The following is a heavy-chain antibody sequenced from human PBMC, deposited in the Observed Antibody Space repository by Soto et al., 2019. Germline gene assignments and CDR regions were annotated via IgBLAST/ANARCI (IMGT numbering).Heavy chain of an antibody. CDR2: IYYDGSNE. CDR3: ARVDVVVAADAFDI. Sequence: QLVESGGGLVQPGRSLRLSCAASEFTFSNFGMHWVRQAPGKGLEWVAVIYYDGSNEYYADSVKGRFTISRDNSKNTLYLQMNSLRAEDTAVYYCARVDVVVAADAFDIWGQGTMVTVSS. D-gene: IGHD2-15*01. CDR1: EFTFSNFG. V-gene: IGHV3-33*01. J-gene: IGHJ3*02.